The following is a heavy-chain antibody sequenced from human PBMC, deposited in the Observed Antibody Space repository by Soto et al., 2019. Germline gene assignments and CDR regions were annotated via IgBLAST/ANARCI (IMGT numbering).Heavy chain of an antibody. Sequence: GGSLRLSCAASGFTFSSYSMNWVRQAPGKGLEWVSSISSSSSYIYYADSVKGRFTISRDNAKNSLYLQMNSLRAEDTAVYYCARDFYYDSSGYYALVGYWGQGTLVTVSS. CDR2: ISSSSSYI. CDR1: GFTFSSYS. J-gene: IGHJ4*02. D-gene: IGHD3-22*01. V-gene: IGHV3-21*01. CDR3: ARDFYYDSSGYYALVGY.